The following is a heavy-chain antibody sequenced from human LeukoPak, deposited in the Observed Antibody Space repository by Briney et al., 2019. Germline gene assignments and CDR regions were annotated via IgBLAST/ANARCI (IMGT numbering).Heavy chain of an antibody. J-gene: IGHJ4*02. CDR3: AKDPSMIVVVTPDC. Sequence: GGSLRLSCAASGFTFSSYAMSWVRQAPGKGLEWVSAISGSGGSTYYADSVKGRFTISRDNSKNTLYLQMNSLRAEDTAVYYCAKDPSMIVVVTPDCWGQGTLVTVSS. CDR2: ISGSGGST. V-gene: IGHV3-23*01. D-gene: IGHD3-22*01. CDR1: GFTFSSYA.